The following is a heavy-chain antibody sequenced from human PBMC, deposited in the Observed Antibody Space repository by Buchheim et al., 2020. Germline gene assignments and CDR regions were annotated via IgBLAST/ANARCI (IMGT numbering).Heavy chain of an antibody. CDR2: LSGSGNTT. D-gene: IGHD5-18*01. V-gene: IGHV3-23*01. J-gene: IGHJ4*02. Sequence: EVQLLESGGGLVQPGGSLRLSCSASGFTFRFYAMTWVRQAPGRGLEWVAVLSGSGNTTFYADSLKGRFTISRDNSKNKLYLQMNSLRVEDTATYYCAKVYHRGYSFVPFDYWGQGTLVTVSS. CDR3: AKVYHRGYSFVPFDY. CDR1: GFTFRFYA.